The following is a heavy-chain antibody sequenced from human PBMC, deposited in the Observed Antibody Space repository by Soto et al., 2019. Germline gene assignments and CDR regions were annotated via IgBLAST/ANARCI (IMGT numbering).Heavy chain of an antibody. CDR2: ISYDGSNK. J-gene: IGHJ4*02. D-gene: IGHD4-17*01. V-gene: IGHV3-30*18. CDR3: AKPRSGINDDYGDYFFDY. CDR1: GFTFSSYG. Sequence: GGSLRLSCAASGFTFSSYGMHWVRQAPGKGLEWVAVISYDGSNKYYADSVKGRFTISRDNSKNTLYLQMNSLRAEDTAVYYCAKPRSGINDDYGDYFFDYWGQGTLVTVSS.